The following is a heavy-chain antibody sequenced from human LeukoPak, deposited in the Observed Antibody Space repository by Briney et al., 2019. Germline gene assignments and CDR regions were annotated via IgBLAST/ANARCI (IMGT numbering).Heavy chain of an antibody. Sequence: PSETLSLTCTVSGGSISSYYWSWIRQPPGKGLEWIGYIYYSGSTNYNPSLKSRVTISVDTSKNQFSLKLSSVTAADTAVYYCARSRYDFWSGPKTYFDYWGQGTLVTVSS. J-gene: IGHJ4*02. CDR3: ARSRYDFWSGPKTYFDY. D-gene: IGHD3-3*01. CDR1: GGSISSYY. CDR2: IYYSGST. V-gene: IGHV4-59*01.